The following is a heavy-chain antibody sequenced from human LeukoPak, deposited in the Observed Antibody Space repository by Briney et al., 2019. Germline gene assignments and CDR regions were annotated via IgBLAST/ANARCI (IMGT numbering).Heavy chain of an antibody. V-gene: IGHV4-38-2*01. CDR3: ARGALTTLDYFYMDI. Sequence: PSETLSLTCGVFGYSVSSGFQWGWIRQPPGKGLEWMGSLHHSGSTYHNPSLKSRVTISADTSKNQFSLKLTSVTAADTAVYYCARGALTTLDYFYMDIWGNGTTVTVSS. D-gene: IGHD4-11*01. J-gene: IGHJ6*03. CDR2: LHHSGST. CDR1: GYSVSSGFQ.